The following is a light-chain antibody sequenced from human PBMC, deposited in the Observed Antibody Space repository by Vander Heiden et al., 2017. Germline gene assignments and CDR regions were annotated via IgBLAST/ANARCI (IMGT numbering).Light chain of an antibody. CDR1: QSVLYSSNNKNY. CDR3: QQYYSTPHT. Sequence: DIVMTQSPDSLAVSLGERATINCKSSQSVLYSSNNKNYLAWYQQKPGQPPKLLIYWASTRESGVPDRFSGSGSVTDFTLTISSLQAEDVAVYYCQQYYSTPHTFGQGTKVEIK. CDR2: WAS. V-gene: IGKV4-1*01. J-gene: IGKJ1*01.